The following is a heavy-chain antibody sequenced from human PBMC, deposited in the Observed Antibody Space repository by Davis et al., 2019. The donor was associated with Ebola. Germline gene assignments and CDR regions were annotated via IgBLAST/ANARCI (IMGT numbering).Heavy chain of an antibody. J-gene: IGHJ4*02. CDR3: AKDRGSVFGVVTDFDC. CDR1: GFTFSNYA. V-gene: IGHV3-23*01. D-gene: IGHD3-3*01. CDR2: VSGAGGST. Sequence: GESLKISCAASGFTFSNYAISWVRQAPGKGLEWVSTVSGAGGSTYYVDSVKGRFTISRDNSKNTLYLQMNSLRAEDTAMYYCAKDRGSVFGVVTDFDCWGQGTLVTVSS.